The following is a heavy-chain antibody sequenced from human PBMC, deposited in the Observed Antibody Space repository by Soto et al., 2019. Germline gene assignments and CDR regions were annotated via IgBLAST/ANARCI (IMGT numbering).Heavy chain of an antibody. V-gene: IGHV4-31*03. CDR2: IYYSGST. CDR3: ARDRVPHGMDV. CDR1: GGSISSGGYC. J-gene: IGHJ6*02. D-gene: IGHD3-10*01. Sequence: QVQLQESGPGLVQPSQTLSLTCTVSGGSISSGGYCWTWIRQHPGKGLEWIGYIYYSGSTYYNPSLKSRVTISMDPSKCESSLKLSPVTAADTAVYYFARDRVPHGMDVWGQVTTVTVSS.